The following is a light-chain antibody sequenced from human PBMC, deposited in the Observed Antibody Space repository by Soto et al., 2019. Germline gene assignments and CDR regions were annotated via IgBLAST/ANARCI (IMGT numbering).Light chain of an antibody. Sequence: DIQMTQSPSSVSASVGDRVTITCRASQDISGWLAWFQQKPGKAPNLLIYAASILQSGVTSRFSGSGSGTDFTLTITYLQPEDFATYYCQQANSFPWTFGQGTKVEL. CDR1: QDISGW. V-gene: IGKV1D-12*01. J-gene: IGKJ1*01. CDR3: QQANSFPWT. CDR2: AAS.